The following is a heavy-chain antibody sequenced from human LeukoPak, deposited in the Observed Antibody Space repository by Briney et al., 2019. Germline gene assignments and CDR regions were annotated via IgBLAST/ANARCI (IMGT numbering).Heavy chain of an antibody. V-gene: IGHV4-4*02. CDR1: GGSISSSNW. J-gene: IGHJ4*02. D-gene: IGHD6-13*01. CDR3: ARDLSAAAGSVFDY. Sequence: SETLSLTCAVSGGSISSSNWWSWVRQPPGKGLEWIGEIYHSGSTNYNPSLKSRVTISVDKSKNHFSLKLSPVTAADTAVYYCARDLSAAAGSVFDYWGQGTLVTVSS. CDR2: IYHSGST.